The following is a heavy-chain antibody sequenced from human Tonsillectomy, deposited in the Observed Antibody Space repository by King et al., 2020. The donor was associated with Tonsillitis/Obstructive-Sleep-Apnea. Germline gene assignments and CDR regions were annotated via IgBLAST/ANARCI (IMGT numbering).Heavy chain of an antibody. D-gene: IGHD3-10*01. V-gene: IGHV3-23*04. CDR1: GFTFSTYA. Sequence: VQLVESGGGLVQPGGSLRLFCAASGFTFSTYAMSWVRQAPGKGLKWVSSISGSAISTYYADSVKGRFTISRDNSKNTLYLQMNSLRAEDTAVYYCAKDRVIGDAMDVWGQGTTVTVSS. CDR3: AKDRVIGDAMDV. J-gene: IGHJ6*02. CDR2: ISGSAIST.